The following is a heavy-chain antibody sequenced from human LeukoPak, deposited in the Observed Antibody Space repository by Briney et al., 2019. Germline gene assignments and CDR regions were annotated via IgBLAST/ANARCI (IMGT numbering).Heavy chain of an antibody. V-gene: IGHV3-23*01. CDR3: VRLRRNSDTSGFYYYYDF. D-gene: IGHD3-22*01. J-gene: IGHJ4*02. CDR2: ISGSGGST. CDR1: GFTFSSYA. Sequence: GGSLRLSCAASGFTFSSYAMSWVRQAPGKGLEWVSAISGSGGSTYYADSVKGRFTISRDNSKNTLYLQMNSLRAEDTAVYYCVRLRRNSDTSGFYYYYDFWGQGTLVTVSS.